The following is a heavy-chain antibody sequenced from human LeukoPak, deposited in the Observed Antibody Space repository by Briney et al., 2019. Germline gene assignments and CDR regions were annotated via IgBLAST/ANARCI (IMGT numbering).Heavy chain of an antibody. D-gene: IGHD3-3*01. V-gene: IGHV4-39*02. J-gene: IGHJ4*02. CDR3: ARLFGGFSGWFKGYFDY. CDR2: IYYSGST. CDR1: GGSINSSSFY. Sequence: PSETLSLTCTVSGGSINSSSFYWGWIRQPPGKGLEWIGSIYYSGSTYYNPSLKSRVTISVDTSKNHFSLKLSSVTAAETSVYYCARLFGGFSGWFKGYFDYRGQGTLVTVSS.